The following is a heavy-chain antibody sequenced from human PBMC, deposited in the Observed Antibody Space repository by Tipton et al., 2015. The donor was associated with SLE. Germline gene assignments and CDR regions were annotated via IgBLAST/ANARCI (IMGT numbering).Heavy chain of an antibody. CDR3: ARGSSSIDY. V-gene: IGHV3-11*01. CDR2: LYSASRSEV. D-gene: IGHD2-2*01. Sequence: SLRLSCAASGFILSDSIMSWVRQAPGKGLEWISFLYSASRSEVYYADSVKGRFTISRDSAKNSLYLQMNSLRVEDTAVYYCARGSSSIDYWGQGTLVTVSS. CDR1: GFILSDSI. J-gene: IGHJ4*02.